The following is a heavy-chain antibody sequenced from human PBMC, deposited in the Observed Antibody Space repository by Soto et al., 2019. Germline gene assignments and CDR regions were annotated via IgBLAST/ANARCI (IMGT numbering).Heavy chain of an antibody. D-gene: IGHD1-26*01. V-gene: IGHV3-48*02. CDR3: ASATGGSGSYSGY. J-gene: IGHJ4*02. CDR1: GFTFSSYS. Sequence: EVQLVESGGGLVQPGGSLRLSCAASGFTFSSYSMIWVRQAPGKGLEWVSYISSSSSTIYYADSVKGRFTISRDNAKNSLYLQMNSLGDEDTAVYYCASATGGSGSYSGYWGQGTLVTVSS. CDR2: ISSSSSTI.